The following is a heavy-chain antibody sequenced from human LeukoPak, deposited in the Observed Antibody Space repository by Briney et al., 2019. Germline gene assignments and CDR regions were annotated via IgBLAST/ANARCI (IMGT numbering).Heavy chain of an antibody. CDR3: ASFRGYSYGYGDY. Sequence: PSETLSLTCTVSGGSISSSSYYWGWSRQPPGKGLEWVGSIHYSGSTYYNPSLKSRVTTSVDTSKNQFSLKMSSVTAADTAVYYCASFRGYSYGYGDYWGQGTLVTVSS. D-gene: IGHD5-18*01. V-gene: IGHV4-39*01. CDR1: GGSISSSSYY. J-gene: IGHJ4*02. CDR2: IHYSGST.